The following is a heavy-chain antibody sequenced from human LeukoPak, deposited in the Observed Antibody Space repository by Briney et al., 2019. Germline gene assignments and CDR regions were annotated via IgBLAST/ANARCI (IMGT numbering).Heavy chain of an antibody. Sequence: ASVKVSCKASGYTFTSFYMHWVRQAPGQGLGWMGIINPSGGSTSYAQKFQGRVTMTRDMSTSTVYMELSSLRSEDTAVYYCAREGADYDILTGYQHPGYFDYWGQGTLVTVSS. CDR1: GYTFTSFY. CDR3: AREGADYDILTGYQHPGYFDY. V-gene: IGHV1-46*01. J-gene: IGHJ4*02. CDR2: INPSGGST. D-gene: IGHD3-9*01.